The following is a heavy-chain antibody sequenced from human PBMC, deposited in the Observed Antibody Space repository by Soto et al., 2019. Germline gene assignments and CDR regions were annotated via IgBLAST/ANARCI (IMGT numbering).Heavy chain of an antibody. CDR2: LTGSGDST. CDR3: AKGTAVTTGDMAY. CDR1: GFTFSSFA. V-gene: IGHV3-23*01. Sequence: EVQLLESGGGLVQPGGSLRLSCAASGFTFSSFAMTWVRQAPGKGLEWVSSLTGSGDSTYYADSVKGRFTISRDNSKNTLYLQMNSLRADDTALYYCAKGTAVTTGDMAYFGQGTLVTVSS. D-gene: IGHD4-17*01. J-gene: IGHJ4*02.